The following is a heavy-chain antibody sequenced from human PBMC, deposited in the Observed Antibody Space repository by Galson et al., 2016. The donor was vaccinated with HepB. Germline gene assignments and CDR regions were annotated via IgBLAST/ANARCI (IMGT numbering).Heavy chain of an antibody. V-gene: IGHV3-7*01. J-gene: IGHJ4*02. CDR2: INQDGSGK. CDR3: ARIYIVGGTFDN. D-gene: IGHD1-26*01. Sequence: SLRLSCAASEFVLSPYSMNWVRQAPGKGLEWVGNINQDGSGKYFVDSVKGRFTISRDNTKNSLFLQMNSLRAEDTAVYYCARIYIVGGTFDNWGQGTPVTVSS. CDR1: EFVLSPYS.